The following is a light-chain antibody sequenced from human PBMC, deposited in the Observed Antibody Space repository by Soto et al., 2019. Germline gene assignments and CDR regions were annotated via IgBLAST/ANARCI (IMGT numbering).Light chain of an antibody. J-gene: IGLJ1*01. CDR3: TSYTTSSPYV. V-gene: IGLV2-14*01. CDR2: EVN. Sequence: QSALTQPASVSGSPGQSITISCTGTSSDVGRYNFVSWYQQHPGKVPKLMLYEVNNRPSGIANRFSGSKSGNTASLTIAGLQAEDEADYYCTSYTTSSPYVFGTGTKLTVL. CDR1: SSDVGRYNF.